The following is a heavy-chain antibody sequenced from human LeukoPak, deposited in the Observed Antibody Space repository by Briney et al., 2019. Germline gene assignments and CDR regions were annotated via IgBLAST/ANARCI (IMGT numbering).Heavy chain of an antibody. CDR1: GGSISPFY. CDR2: IYYTGGT. CDR3: ARDPAYGGYEGSFDY. D-gene: IGHD5-12*01. V-gene: IGHV4-59*12. Sequence: SETLSLTCTVSGGSISPFYWDWIRQPPGKGLEWIGYIYYTGGTSYSPPLNSRATISVDTSKNQISLKLNSVTAADTAVYYCARDPAYGGYEGSFDYWGQGVLVTVSS. J-gene: IGHJ4*02.